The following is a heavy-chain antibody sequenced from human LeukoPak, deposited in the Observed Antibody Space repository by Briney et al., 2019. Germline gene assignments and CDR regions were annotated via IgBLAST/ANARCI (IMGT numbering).Heavy chain of an antibody. CDR3: ARDFHSSSN. D-gene: IGHD6-6*01. CDR1: GFTVSSNY. V-gene: IGHV3-66*02. J-gene: IGHJ4*02. Sequence: GGSLRLSCAASGFTVSSNYMSWVREGPGEGLEWVSVIYSGGNTYYADSVKGRFTISRDNSKNTLYLQMNSLRAEDTAVYYCARDFHSSSNWGQGTLVTVSS. CDR2: IYSGGNT.